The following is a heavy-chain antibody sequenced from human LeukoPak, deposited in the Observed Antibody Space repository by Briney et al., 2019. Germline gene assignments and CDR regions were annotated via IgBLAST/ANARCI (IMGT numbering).Heavy chain of an antibody. CDR3: ARMGYSSSWYTTYYYYGMDV. D-gene: IGHD6-13*01. V-gene: IGHV1-8*01. J-gene: IGHJ6*02. CDR1: GYTFTSYD. Sequence: GASVKVSCKASGYTFTSYDINWGRQATGQWLEWRGWMNPNSGNTGYAQKFQGRVTMTRNTSISTAYMELSSLRSEDTAVYYCARMGYSSSWYTTYYYYGMDVWGQGTTVTVSS. CDR2: MNPNSGNT.